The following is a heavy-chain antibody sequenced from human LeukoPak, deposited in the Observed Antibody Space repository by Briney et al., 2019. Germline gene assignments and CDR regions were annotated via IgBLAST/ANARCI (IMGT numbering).Heavy chain of an antibody. D-gene: IGHD6-6*01. CDR3: AREYSGSGGGDY. J-gene: IGHJ4*02. CDR2: INHSGST. V-gene: IGHV4-34*01. CDR1: GGSFSGYY. Sequence: SETLSLTCAVYGGSFSGYYWSWIRQPPGKGLEWIGEINHSGSTNYNPSLKSRVTISVDTSKNQFSLKLSSVTAADTAVYYCAREYSGSGGGDYWGQGTLVTVSS.